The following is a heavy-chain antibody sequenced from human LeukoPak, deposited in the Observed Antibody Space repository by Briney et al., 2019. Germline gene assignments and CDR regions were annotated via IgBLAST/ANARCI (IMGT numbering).Heavy chain of an antibody. D-gene: IGHD1-26*01. Sequence: SQTLSLTCTVSGGSISSGGYYWSWIRQHPGKGLEWIGRIYTSGSTNYNPSLKSRVTMSVDTSKNQFSLKLSSVTAADTAVYYCARSGSYTNRPFDYWGQGTLVTVSS. J-gene: IGHJ4*02. CDR3: ARSGSYTNRPFDY. CDR2: IYTSGST. CDR1: GGSISSGGYY. V-gene: IGHV4-61*02.